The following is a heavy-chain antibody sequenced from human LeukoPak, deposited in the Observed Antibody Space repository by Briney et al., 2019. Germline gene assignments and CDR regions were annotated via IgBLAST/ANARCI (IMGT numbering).Heavy chain of an antibody. Sequence: PGGSLRLSCAASGFTFSSYGMHWVRQAPGKGLEWVAVIWYDGSNKYYADSVKGRFTISRDNSKNTLYLQMNSLRAEDTAVYYCASLDHIVVVTDDAFDIWGQGTMVTVSS. CDR2: IWYDGSNK. CDR3: ASLDHIVVVTDDAFDI. J-gene: IGHJ3*02. V-gene: IGHV3-33*01. CDR1: GFTFSSYG. D-gene: IGHD3-22*01.